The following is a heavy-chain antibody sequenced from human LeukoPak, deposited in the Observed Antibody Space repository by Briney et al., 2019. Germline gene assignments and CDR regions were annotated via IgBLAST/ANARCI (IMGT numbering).Heavy chain of an antibody. J-gene: IGHJ4*02. CDR2: IYTSGST. Sequence: SETLSLTCTVSGGSISSYYWSWIRQPAGKGLEWIGRIYTSGSTNYNPSLKSRVTISVDKSKKQFSLKLSSVTAADTAVYYCARSPVVVPAAIDYWGQGTLVTVSS. V-gene: IGHV4-4*07. CDR1: GGSISSYY. D-gene: IGHD2-2*01. CDR3: ARSPVVVPAAIDY.